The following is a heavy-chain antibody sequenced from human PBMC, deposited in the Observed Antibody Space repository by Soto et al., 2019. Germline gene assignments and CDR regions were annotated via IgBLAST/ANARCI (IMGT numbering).Heavy chain of an antibody. Sequence: SVKVSCKASGGTFSSYAISWVRQAPGQGLEWMGGIIPIFGTANYAQKFQGRVTITADESTSTAYMELSSLRSEDTAVYYCARSDXXXXXXXXXXWGQXTLVTXXS. J-gene: IGHJ5*02. V-gene: IGHV1-69*13. CDR1: GGTFSSYA. CDR2: IIPIFGTA. CDR3: ARSDXXXXXXXXXX.